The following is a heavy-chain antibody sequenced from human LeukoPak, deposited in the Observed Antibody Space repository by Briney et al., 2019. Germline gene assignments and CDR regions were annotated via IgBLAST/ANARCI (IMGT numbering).Heavy chain of an antibody. CDR1: GYTFTGYY. V-gene: IGHV1-2*06. CDR2: INPNSGGT. Sequence: ASVKVSCKASGYTFTGYYMHWVRQAPGQGLEWMGRINPNSGGTNYAQKFQGRVTVTADTSTSTAYMEVWSLRPDDTAVYYCARSGRGTYYYFDWWGQGTLVTVPS. D-gene: IGHD1-26*01. J-gene: IGHJ4*02. CDR3: ARSGRGTYYYFDW.